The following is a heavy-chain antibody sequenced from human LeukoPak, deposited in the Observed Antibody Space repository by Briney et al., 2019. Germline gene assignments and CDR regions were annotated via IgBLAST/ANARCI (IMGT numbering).Heavy chain of an antibody. CDR3: TRVPRSGYYPYYFDY. CDR1: GFTFGDYA. V-gene: IGHV3-49*03. J-gene: IGHJ4*02. D-gene: IGHD3-22*01. Sequence: GGSLRLSCTASGFTFGDYAMSWFRQAPGKGLEWVGFIRSNAYGGTTEYAASVKGRFTISRDDSKSIAYLQMNSLKTEDTAVYYCTRVPRSGYYPYYFDYWGQGTLVTVSS. CDR2: IRSNAYGGTT.